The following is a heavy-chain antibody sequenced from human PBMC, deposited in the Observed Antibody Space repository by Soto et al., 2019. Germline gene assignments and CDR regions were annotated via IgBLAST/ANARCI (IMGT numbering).Heavy chain of an antibody. V-gene: IGHV3-13*01. Sequence: GGSLRLSCAASGFTFSSYDMYWVRQTAGKGLEWVSTIGTTDDAYYSDSVKGRFTISRDDAKNSLYLQMNSLRAEDTAVYYCARDGGYSGYYLNDYWGQGTLVTVSS. J-gene: IGHJ4*02. D-gene: IGHD3-3*01. CDR2: IGTTDDA. CDR1: GFTFSSYD. CDR3: ARDGGYSGYYLNDY.